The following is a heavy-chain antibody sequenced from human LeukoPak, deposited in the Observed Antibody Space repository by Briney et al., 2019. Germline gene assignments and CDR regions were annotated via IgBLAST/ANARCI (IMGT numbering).Heavy chain of an antibody. Sequence: ASVKVSCKASGYTFTSYYMHWVRQAPGQGLEWMGIINPSGGSTSYAQKFQGRVTMTRDTSTSTVYMELSSLRSEDTAVYYCARERAAAGIYYYYGMEVWGKGTTVTVSS. CDR2: INPSGGST. J-gene: IGHJ6*04. CDR3: ARERAAAGIYYYYGMEV. D-gene: IGHD6-13*01. V-gene: IGHV1-46*01. CDR1: GYTFTSYY.